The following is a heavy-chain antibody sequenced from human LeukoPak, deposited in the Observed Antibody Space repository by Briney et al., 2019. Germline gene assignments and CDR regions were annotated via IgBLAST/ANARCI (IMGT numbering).Heavy chain of an antibody. D-gene: IGHD3-10*01. CDR3: ARKTYYYDSGSYSKSYYFDY. CDR1: GFTFTDFY. Sequence: GGSLRLSCAASGFTFTDFYMSWIRQAPGKGLEWLSDISRSSTDTNYADSVKGRFTISRDNAKNSLFLQLDSLRAEDTAVYYCARKTYYYDSGSYSKSYYFDYWGQGTLVTVSS. J-gene: IGHJ4*02. CDR2: ISRSSTDT. V-gene: IGHV3-11*06.